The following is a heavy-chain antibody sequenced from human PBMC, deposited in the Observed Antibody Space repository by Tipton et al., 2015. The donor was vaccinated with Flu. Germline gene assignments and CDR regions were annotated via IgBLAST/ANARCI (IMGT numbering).Heavy chain of an antibody. Sequence: LRLSCAVHGGSFSGYYWSWIRQPPGKGLEWIGEINHSGSTNYNPSLKSRVTISGDTSKNQFSLKLSSVTAADTAVFYCVAHRSGRRCSHAFDIWGQGTMVTVSS. D-gene: IGHD2-15*01. V-gene: IGHV4-34*01. CDR3: VAHRSGRRCSHAFDI. CDR1: GGSFSGYY. J-gene: IGHJ3*02. CDR2: INHSGST.